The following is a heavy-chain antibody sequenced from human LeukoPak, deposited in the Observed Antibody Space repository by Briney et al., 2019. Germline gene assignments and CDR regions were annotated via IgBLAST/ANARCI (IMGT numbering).Heavy chain of an antibody. J-gene: IGHJ4*02. V-gene: IGHV3-53*01. CDR2: IYTTGRT. D-gene: IGHD3-22*01. CDR1: GFTFSTFA. Sequence: GGSLRLSCAASGFTFSTFAMSWVRQAPGKGLEWVSFIYTTGRTHDSDSVRGRFTISRDSSKNTLYLQMNSLRAEDTAVYYCARRAGDYSHPYDYWGQGTLVTVS. CDR3: ARRAGDYSHPYDY.